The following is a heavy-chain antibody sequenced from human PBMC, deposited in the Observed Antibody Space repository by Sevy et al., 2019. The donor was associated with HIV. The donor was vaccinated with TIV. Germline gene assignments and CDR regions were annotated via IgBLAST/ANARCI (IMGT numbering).Heavy chain of an antibody. J-gene: IGHJ4*02. CDR3: ARQWRDGYNFDY. CDR1: GGSISSSSYY. Sequence: SETLSLTCTVSGGSISSSSYYWGWIRQPPGKGLEWIGCIYYSGSTYYNPSLKSRVTISVDTSKNQFSLKLSSVTAADTAVYYCARQWRDGYNFDYWGQGTLVTVSS. D-gene: IGHD5-12*01. V-gene: IGHV4-39*01. CDR2: IYYSGST.